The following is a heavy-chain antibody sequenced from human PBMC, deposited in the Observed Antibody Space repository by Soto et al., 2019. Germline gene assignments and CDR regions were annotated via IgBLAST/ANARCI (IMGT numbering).Heavy chain of an antibody. CDR2: ISAYNGNT. V-gene: IGHV1-18*01. CDR3: ATTPRLSGYTYAFDT. D-gene: IGHD3-22*01. Sequence: ASVKVSCKASGYTLTSYGISWVRQAPGQGLEWMGWISAYNGNTNYAQKLQGRVTMTTDTSTSTAYMELRSLRSDDTAVYYCATTPRLSGYTYAFDTWGQGTMVTVSS. CDR1: GYTLTSYG. J-gene: IGHJ3*02.